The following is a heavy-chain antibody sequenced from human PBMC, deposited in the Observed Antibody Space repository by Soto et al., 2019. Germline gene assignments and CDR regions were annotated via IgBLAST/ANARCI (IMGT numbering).Heavy chain of an antibody. Sequence: QVHLVESGGGVVQPGRSLRLSCAASGFTFNTYGVHWVRQAPGKGLEWVAVISFDGIKKYYADSVKGRFTISRDNSGNTLYLQMNSLRADDTAVYYCARFRYYDSSGYYPYDAFDVWGQGTMVAVSS. J-gene: IGHJ3*01. D-gene: IGHD3-22*01. CDR1: GFTFNTYG. CDR2: ISFDGIKK. CDR3: ARFRYYDSSGYYPYDAFDV. V-gene: IGHV3-30*03.